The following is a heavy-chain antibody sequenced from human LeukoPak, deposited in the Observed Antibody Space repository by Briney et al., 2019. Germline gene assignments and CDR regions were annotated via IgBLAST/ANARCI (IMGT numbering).Heavy chain of an antibody. Sequence: ASVTVSCKASGGTFTSYAISWVRQAPGQGLEWMGRIIPILGIANYAQKFQGRVTITADKSTSTAYMELSSLRSEDTAVYYCARASGYPDTYYYYYGMDVWGQGTTVTVSS. J-gene: IGHJ6*02. CDR3: ARASGYPDTYYYYYGMDV. CDR2: IIPILGIA. CDR1: GGTFTSYA. V-gene: IGHV1-69*04. D-gene: IGHD3-22*01.